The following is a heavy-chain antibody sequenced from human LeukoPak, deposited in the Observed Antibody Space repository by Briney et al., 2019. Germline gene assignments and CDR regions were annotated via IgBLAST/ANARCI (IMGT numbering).Heavy chain of an antibody. J-gene: IGHJ4*02. D-gene: IGHD1/OR15-1a*01. CDR2: IRQDGSVQ. V-gene: IGHV3-7*01. CDR1: GFTFSSYW. Sequence: GGSLRLSCAASGFTFSSYWMSWVRQAPGKGLEWVANIRQDGSVQNYVDSVKGLFTISRDNPKNSVYLQMSILRAEDTAVYYCLVTTRSRGFDYWGQGTLVTVSS. CDR3: LVTTRSRGFDY.